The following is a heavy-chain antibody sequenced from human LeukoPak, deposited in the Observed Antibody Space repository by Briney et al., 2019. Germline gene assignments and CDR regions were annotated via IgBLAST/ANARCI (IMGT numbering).Heavy chain of an antibody. CDR2: ISGSGGGT. CDR3: AKTHCSSTSCYPYYFDY. CDR1: GFTFSSYA. J-gene: IGHJ4*02. Sequence: PGGSLRLSCAASGFTFSSYAMSWVRQAPGKGLEWVSVISGSGGGTYYADSVKDRFTISRDNSKNTLYLQMNSLRAEDTAVYYCAKTHCSSTSCYPYYFDYWGQGTLVTVSS. D-gene: IGHD2-2*01. V-gene: IGHV3-23*01.